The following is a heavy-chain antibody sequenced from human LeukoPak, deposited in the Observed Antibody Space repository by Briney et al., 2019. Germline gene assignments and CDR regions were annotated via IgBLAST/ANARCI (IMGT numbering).Heavy chain of an antibody. CDR1: GYTFTSYA. CDR3: ARDSEISGALYYYYGMDV. CDR2: INAGNGNT. D-gene: IGHD1-26*01. V-gene: IGHV1-3*01. J-gene: IGHJ6*02. Sequence: ASVKVSCKASGYTFTSYAMHWVRQAPGQRLEWMGWINAGNGNTKYSQKFQGRVTITRDTSASTAYMELSSLRSEDTAVYYCARDSEISGALYYYYGMDVWGQGTTVTVSS.